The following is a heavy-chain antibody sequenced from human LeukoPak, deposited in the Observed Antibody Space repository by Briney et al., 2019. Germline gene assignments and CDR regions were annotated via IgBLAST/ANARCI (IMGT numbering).Heavy chain of an antibody. D-gene: IGHD3-22*01. CDR3: ARGAPRPWDYDSSGYLHHAFDI. CDR2: IYTSGST. V-gene: IGHV4-61*02. CDR1: GGSISSGSYY. Sequence: PSQTLSLTCTVSGGSISSGSYYWSWIRQPAGKGLEWIGRIYTSGSTNYNPSLKSRVTMSVDTSKNQFSLKLSSVTAADTAVYYCARGAPRPWDYDSSGYLHHAFDIWGQGTMVTVSS. J-gene: IGHJ3*02.